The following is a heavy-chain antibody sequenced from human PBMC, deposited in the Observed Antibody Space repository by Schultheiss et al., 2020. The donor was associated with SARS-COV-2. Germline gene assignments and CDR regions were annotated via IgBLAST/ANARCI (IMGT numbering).Heavy chain of an antibody. CDR3: ARGVAPYYYMDV. D-gene: IGHD2-21*01. V-gene: IGHV1-2*02. CDR1: GYAFTSYG. CDR2: MNPNSGGT. Sequence: ASVKVSCKTSGYAFTSYGISWVRQATGQGLEWMGWMNPNSGGTNYAQKFQGRVTMTRDTSISTAYMELSRLRSDDTAVYYCARGVAPYYYMDVWGKGTTVTVSS. J-gene: IGHJ6*03.